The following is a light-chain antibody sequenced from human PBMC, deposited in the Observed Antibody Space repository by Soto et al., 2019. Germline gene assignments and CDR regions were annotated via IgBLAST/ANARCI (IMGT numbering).Light chain of an antibody. CDR1: QSVSSN. J-gene: IGKJ2*01. Sequence: IVMTQSPATLSVSPGERATLYCRASQSVSSNLAWYQQKPCQAPRLLIFGASIRATGVPARFSAGGSGTEFTLTISSLQSEDFAIYYCQQYNDWPTYSFGQGTNLDIK. CDR2: GAS. CDR3: QQYNDWPTYS. V-gene: IGKV3-15*01.